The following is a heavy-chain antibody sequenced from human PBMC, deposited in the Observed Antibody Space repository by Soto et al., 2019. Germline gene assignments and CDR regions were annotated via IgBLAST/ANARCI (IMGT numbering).Heavy chain of an antibody. D-gene: IGHD1-1*01. J-gene: IGHJ4*02. CDR2: ISSSSSYI. CDR1: GFTFSSYS. V-gene: IGHV3-21*01. CDR3: ARSPAGTPTGTYYFDY. Sequence: GESLKISCAASGFTFSSYSMNWVRQAPGKGLEWVSSISSSSSYIYYADSVKGRFTISRDNAKNSLYLQMNSLRAEDTAVYYCARSPAGTPTGTYYFDYWGQGTLVTVSS.